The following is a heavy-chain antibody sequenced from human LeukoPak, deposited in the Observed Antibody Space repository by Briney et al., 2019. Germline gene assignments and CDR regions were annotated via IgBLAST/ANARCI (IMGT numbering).Heavy chain of an antibody. CDR2: IYYSGST. CDR3: ARGVRYGDYFIDY. V-gene: IGHV4-31*03. Sequence: PSQTVSLTCTVSGGSISSGGYYWSWIRQHPGKGLEWIGYIYYSGSTYYNPSLKSRVTISVDTSKNQFSLKLSSVTAADTAVYYCARGVRYGDYFIDYWGQGTLVTVSS. CDR1: GGSISSGGYY. D-gene: IGHD4-17*01. J-gene: IGHJ4*02.